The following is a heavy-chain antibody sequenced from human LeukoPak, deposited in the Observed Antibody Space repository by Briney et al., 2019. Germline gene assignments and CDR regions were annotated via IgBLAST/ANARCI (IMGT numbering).Heavy chain of an antibody. CDR3: ARRAADDAFDL. CDR2: IYYIGST. V-gene: IGHV4-59*08. CDR1: GGFINSHY. J-gene: IGHJ3*01. Sequence: KPSETLSLTCTVSGGFINSHYWSWIRQPPGKGLEWIGYIYYIGSTNYNPSLTSRVAISLDRTKNQFSLKLTSVTAADTAVYYCARRAADDAFDLWGQRTLVTVSS.